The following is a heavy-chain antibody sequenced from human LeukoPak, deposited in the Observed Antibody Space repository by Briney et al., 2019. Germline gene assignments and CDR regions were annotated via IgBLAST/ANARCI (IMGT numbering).Heavy chain of an antibody. CDR3: ARDKQPGDY. CDR1: GGSISGYY. V-gene: IGHV4-59*01. D-gene: IGHD5-18*01. J-gene: IGHJ4*02. CDR2: ISYSGDT. Sequence: SETLSLTCTVSGGSISGYYWGWIQQPPGKGLEWIGYISYSGDTTHNPSLKSRVTMSVDTPKNQFSLRLSSVTPADTAVYYCARDKQPGDYWGQGTLVTVSS.